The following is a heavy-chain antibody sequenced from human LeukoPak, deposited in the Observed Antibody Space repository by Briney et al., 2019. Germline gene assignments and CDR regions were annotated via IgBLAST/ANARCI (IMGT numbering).Heavy chain of an antibody. CDR3: ARDLGYSSGWYRGPFDY. J-gene: IGHJ4*02. CDR1: GGSISSYY. V-gene: IGHV4-4*07. D-gene: IGHD6-19*01. CDR2: IYTSGST. Sequence: SETLSLTCTVSGGSISSYYWSWIRQPAGKGLEWIGRIYTSGSTNYNPSLKSRVTMSVDTSKNQFSLKLSSVTAADTAAYYCARDLGYSSGWYRGPFDYWGQGTLVTVSS.